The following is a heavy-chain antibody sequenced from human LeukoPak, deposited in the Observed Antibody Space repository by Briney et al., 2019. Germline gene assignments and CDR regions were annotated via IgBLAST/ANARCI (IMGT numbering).Heavy chain of an antibody. D-gene: IGHD6-13*01. CDR2: ISGSGGST. J-gene: IGHJ4*02. Sequence: GGSLRLSCAASGLTFSSYAMNWVRQAPGKGLEWVSSISGSGGSTYHADSVKGRFTISRESSKKTLYLQMNSPRAEDTAVYYCAKGGGGAWQQLVTYYFDYWGQGTLVTVSS. CDR3: AKGGGGAWQQLVTYYFDY. V-gene: IGHV3-23*01. CDR1: GLTFSSYA.